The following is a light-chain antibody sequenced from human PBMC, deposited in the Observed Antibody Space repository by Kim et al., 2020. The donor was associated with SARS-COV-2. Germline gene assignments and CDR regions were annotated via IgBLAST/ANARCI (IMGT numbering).Light chain of an antibody. J-gene: IGKJ2*01. V-gene: IGKV3-15*01. CDR3: QQYDSWPPYT. Sequence: EMEMTQSPATLSVSPGERATLSCRASQHISDNLAWYQQRPGQAPRLLIYSASTRATGIPVRFTGSGSGTEFTLTISSLQSEDFAVYYCQQYDSWPPYTFGQGTKLEI. CDR1: QHISDN. CDR2: SAS.